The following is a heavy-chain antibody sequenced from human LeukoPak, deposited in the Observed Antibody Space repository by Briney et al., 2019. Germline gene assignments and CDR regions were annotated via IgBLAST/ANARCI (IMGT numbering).Heavy chain of an antibody. V-gene: IGHV4-34*01. CDR1: GGSFSGYY. Sequence: SETLSLTCAVYGGSFSGYYWSWIRQPPGKGLEWIGEINHSGSTNYNPSLKSRVTISVDPSKNQFSLKLSSVTAADTAMYYCARDGDTAVISFYDIWGQGTKVTVSS. CDR3: ARDGDTAVISFYDI. J-gene: IGHJ3*02. D-gene: IGHD5-18*01. CDR2: INHSGST.